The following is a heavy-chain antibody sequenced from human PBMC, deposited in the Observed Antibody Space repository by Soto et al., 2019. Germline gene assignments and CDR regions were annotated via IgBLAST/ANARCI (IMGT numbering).Heavy chain of an antibody. D-gene: IGHD1-26*01. CDR3: AKGRALTGSDL. CDR1: GLTFSSYG. J-gene: IGHJ5*02. CDR2: ISHNGGDK. Sequence: QAQLVESGGGVVQPGTSLRLSCVGSGLTFSSYGMHWVRQGPGKGLEWVAVISHNGGDKRYADSVKGRFTISRDNSKNTLSLQMQSLKFEDTAVYYCAKGRALTGSDLWGQGTLVTVSS. V-gene: IGHV3-30*18.